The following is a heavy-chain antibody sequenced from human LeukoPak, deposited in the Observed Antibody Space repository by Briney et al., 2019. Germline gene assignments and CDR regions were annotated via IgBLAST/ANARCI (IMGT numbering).Heavy chain of an antibody. J-gene: IGHJ4*02. CDR2: INPNSGVT. CDR1: GYIFTSYY. V-gene: IGHV1-2*02. CDR3: ARDPGANYFDY. D-gene: IGHD7-27*01. Sequence: GASVKVSCKASGYIFTSYYIHWVRQAPGQGLGWMGWINPNSGVTNYAQKFQGRVTMAGDPSISTTYMELRRVRSDDTAMYYCARDPGANYFDYWGQGTLVTVSS.